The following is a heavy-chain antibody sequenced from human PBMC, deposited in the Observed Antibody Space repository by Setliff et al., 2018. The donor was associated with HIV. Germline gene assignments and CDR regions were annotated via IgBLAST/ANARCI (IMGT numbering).Heavy chain of an antibody. CDR2: FDPEDGKS. CDR1: GYTLTELS. V-gene: IGHV1-24*01. J-gene: IGHJ4*02. CDR3: ATDHGAAGAFDY. D-gene: IGHD1-26*01. Sequence: ASVKVSCKISGYTLTELSRHWVRQAPGKGLEWMGRFDPEDGKSIYAQKFQGRFTMTDDTSADTAYMELRSLTSEDTAVYYCATDHGAAGAFDYWGQGTLVTVSS.